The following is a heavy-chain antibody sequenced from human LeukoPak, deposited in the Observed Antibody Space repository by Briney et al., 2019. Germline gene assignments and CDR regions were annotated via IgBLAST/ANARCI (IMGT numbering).Heavy chain of an antibody. CDR1: GFTFSSYA. Sequence: PGGSLRLSCAASGFTFSSYAMSWVRQAPGKGLEWVSAISGSGGSTYYADSVKGRFTISRDNSKNTMYLQMNSLRAEDTAVYYCAKVERSTYYYDSSGYYDDCWGQGTLVTVSS. V-gene: IGHV3-23*01. CDR2: ISGSGGST. D-gene: IGHD3-22*01. CDR3: AKVERSTYYYDSSGYYDDC. J-gene: IGHJ4*02.